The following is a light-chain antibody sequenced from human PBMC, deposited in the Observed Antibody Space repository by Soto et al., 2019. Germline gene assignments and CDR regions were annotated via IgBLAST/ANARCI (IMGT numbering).Light chain of an antibody. J-gene: IGLJ1*01. CDR3: TSYAGSDNFCG. CDR1: SSEGGGYNY. Sequence: QSALAKPPSASGSPGQSVTISFIVTSSEGGGYNYVSWYQQYPGKAPKLTIYEVSKRPSGVPDRFSGFKSGNTASLTVSGLQPEDEADYSGTSYAGSDNFCGFGTGTKVTVL. CDR2: EVS. V-gene: IGLV2-8*01.